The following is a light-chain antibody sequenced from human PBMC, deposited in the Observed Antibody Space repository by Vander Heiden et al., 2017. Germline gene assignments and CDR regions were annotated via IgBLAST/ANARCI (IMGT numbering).Light chain of an antibody. CDR2: ENN. CDR1: CSTIGKDS. V-gene: IGLV1-51*02. CDR3: GTWDSSLSAWV. Sequence: SVLTQPPSVSAAPGQTGTFSCSGSCSTIGKDSAAWFLVPPGTAHTLLIYENNKRPSGIPDRYSGSKSGTSATLGITGLQTGDEADYYCGTWDSSLSAWVFGGGTKLTVL. J-gene: IGLJ3*02.